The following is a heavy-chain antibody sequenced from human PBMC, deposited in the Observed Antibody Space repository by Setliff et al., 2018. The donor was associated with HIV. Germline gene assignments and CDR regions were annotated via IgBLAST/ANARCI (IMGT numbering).Heavy chain of an antibody. D-gene: IGHD6-13*01. Sequence: GASVKVSCKTSGFAFTNYGFTWVRQAPGQGLEWMGWISAYSGETFSTLKFQDRVTMTTDTSTTTAYMELRSLRPDDTAVYYCALTLAAQLVGLNWGQGTAVTVSS. CDR3: ALTLAAQLVGLN. J-gene: IGHJ4*02. CDR2: ISAYSGET. CDR1: GFAFTNYG. V-gene: IGHV1-18*01.